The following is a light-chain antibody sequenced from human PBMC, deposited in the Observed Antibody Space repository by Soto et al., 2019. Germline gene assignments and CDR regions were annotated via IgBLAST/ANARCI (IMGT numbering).Light chain of an antibody. Sequence: DIQMTQSPSSLSASVGDRVTITCQASQDISNSLNWYQQKPGKAPKLLIYDASHFETGVPSRFSGSGSVTDFTFTISSLQPEDIATYYGQQYDNLPRTFGQGTKLEIK. CDR3: QQYDNLPRT. CDR1: QDISNS. V-gene: IGKV1-33*01. CDR2: DAS. J-gene: IGKJ2*02.